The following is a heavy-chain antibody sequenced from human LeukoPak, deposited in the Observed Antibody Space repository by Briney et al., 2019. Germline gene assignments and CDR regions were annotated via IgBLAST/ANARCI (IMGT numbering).Heavy chain of an antibody. D-gene: IGHD3-22*01. CDR1: GFTFSSYW. Sequence: GSLRLSCAASGFTFSSYWMHWVRQAPGKGLVWVSRINSDGSSTSYADSVKGRFTISRDNAKNTLYLQMNSLRAEDTAVYYCARDGTAEYYYDSSGYSPGGGPDYWGQGTLVTVSS. CDR3: ARDGTAEYYYDSSGYSPGGGPDY. V-gene: IGHV3-74*01. J-gene: IGHJ4*02. CDR2: INSDGSST.